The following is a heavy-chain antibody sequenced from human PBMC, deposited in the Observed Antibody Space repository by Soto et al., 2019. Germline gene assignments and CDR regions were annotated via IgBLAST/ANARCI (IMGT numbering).Heavy chain of an antibody. J-gene: IGHJ5*02. CDR2: INPNNGAT. Sequence: ASVKVSCKAPRYIFTAYFMHWVRQAPGQGLEWMGWINPNNGATHYGLSFQGRVTMTRDTSISTAYMELSSLRSDDTAVYYCASHHPGGRFDLWGQATLVTVS. CDR3: ASHHPGGRFDL. V-gene: IGHV1-2*02. CDR1: RYIFTAYF. D-gene: IGHD2-15*01.